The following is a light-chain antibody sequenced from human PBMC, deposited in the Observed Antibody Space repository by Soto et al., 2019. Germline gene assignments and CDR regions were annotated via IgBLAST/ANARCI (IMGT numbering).Light chain of an antibody. CDR2: QAS. V-gene: IGKV1-5*03. CDR3: QHYNGFSWT. J-gene: IGKJ1*01. Sequence: DIQMTQSPPTLSAFVGDRVTITCRASQSISRWLAWFHQKPGKGPKHLIYQASTLETGVPSRFSGRRAGTEVTLTISSLQPDDFATSYCQHYNGFSWTFGQGTKVDIK. CDR1: QSISRW.